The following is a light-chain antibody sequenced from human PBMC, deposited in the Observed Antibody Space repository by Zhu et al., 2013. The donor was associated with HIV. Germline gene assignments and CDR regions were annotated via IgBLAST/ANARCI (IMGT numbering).Light chain of an antibody. J-gene: IGLJ2*01. CDR1: SSNIGNNY. V-gene: IGLV1-51*01. CDR3: GTWDSSLSAL. Sequence: QSVLTQPPSVSAAPGQKVTISCSGSSSNIGNNYVSWYQQLPGTAPKLLIYDNNKRPSGIPDRFSGSKSGTSATLGISGLQTGDEAVYYCGTWDSSLSALFGAGTKLTVV. CDR2: DNN.